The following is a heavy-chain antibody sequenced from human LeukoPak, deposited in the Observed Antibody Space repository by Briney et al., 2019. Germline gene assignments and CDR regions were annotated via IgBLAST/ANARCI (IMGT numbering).Heavy chain of an antibody. D-gene: IGHD3-10*01. CDR1: GGSISSYY. V-gene: IGHV4-59*01. CDR2: IYYSGST. J-gene: IGHJ4*02. Sequence: PSETLSLTCPVSGGSISSYYWSWIRQPPGKGLEWIGYIYYSGSTNYNPSLKSRVTISVDTSKNQFSLKLSSVTAADTAVYYCSSSSGSYLFDYWGQGTLVTVSS. CDR3: SSSSGSYLFDY.